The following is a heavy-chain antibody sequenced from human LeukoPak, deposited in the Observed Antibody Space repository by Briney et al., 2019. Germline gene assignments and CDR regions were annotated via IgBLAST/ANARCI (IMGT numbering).Heavy chain of an antibody. CDR3: ARGPHTSSWYKHAFDI. D-gene: IGHD6-13*01. Sequence: SVKVSCKASGGTFISYAISWVRQAPGQGLEWMGGIIPIFGTANYAQKFQGRVMITADESTSTAYMQLSSLRSEDTAVYYCARGPHTSSWYKHAFDIWAQGTMVTVSS. J-gene: IGHJ3*02. V-gene: IGHV1-69*01. CDR2: IIPIFGTA. CDR1: GGTFISYA.